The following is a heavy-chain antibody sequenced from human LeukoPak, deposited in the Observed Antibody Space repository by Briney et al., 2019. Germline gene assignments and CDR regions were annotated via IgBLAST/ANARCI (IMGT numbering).Heavy chain of an antibody. CDR3: ARDKAGNAEYFQH. D-gene: IGHD1-1*01. CDR1: GFTFSSYG. J-gene: IGHJ1*01. CDR2: IRYDGGNK. V-gene: IGHV3-33*01. Sequence: PGGSLRLSCAASGFTFSSYGMHWVRQAPGKGLEWVAVIRYDGGNKYYADSVKGRFTVSRDNSKSTLYLQMNSLRGEDTAVYYCARDKAGNAEYFQHWGQGTLVTVSS.